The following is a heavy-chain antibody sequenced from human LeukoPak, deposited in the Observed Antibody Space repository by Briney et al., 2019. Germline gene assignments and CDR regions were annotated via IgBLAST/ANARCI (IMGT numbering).Heavy chain of an antibody. J-gene: IGHJ4*02. CDR1: GFTFNSYA. Sequence: PGGSLRLSCAASGFTFNSYAMHWVRQAPGKGLEWVAVISYDGSNKYYADSVKGRFTISRDNSKNTLYLQMNSLGTEDTAVYYCARTRATKDYWGQGTLVTVSS. D-gene: IGHD1-26*01. CDR2: ISYDGSNK. V-gene: IGHV3-30-3*01. CDR3: ARTRATKDY.